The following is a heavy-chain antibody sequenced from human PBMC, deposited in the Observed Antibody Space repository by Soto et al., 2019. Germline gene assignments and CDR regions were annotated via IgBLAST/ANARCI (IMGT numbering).Heavy chain of an antibody. CDR1: GGTLSSFINYP. J-gene: IGHJ4*03. V-gene: IGHV1-69*06. CDR2: IVPNVGTV. D-gene: IGHD3-3*01. Sequence: QMQLVQSGAEVKKPGSSVKVSCKASGGTLSSFINYPINWVRQAPGQGLEWMGGIVPNVGTVNYAQKFQGRFTITADKSTGTAYMEVSSLRSEDTALYYCARRDTSGFLRYFDNWGHGTLVTVSS. CDR3: ARRDTSGFLRYFDN.